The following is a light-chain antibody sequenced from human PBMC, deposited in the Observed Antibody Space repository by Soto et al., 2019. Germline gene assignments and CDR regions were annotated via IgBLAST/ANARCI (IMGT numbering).Light chain of an antibody. CDR1: SSDVGGYNY. Sequence: QSALTQPPSAYGSPGQSVTISCTGTSSDVGGYNYVSWYQQHPGKAPKLMIYEVSKRHSGVPDRFSGSKSGNPASLTVSGLQAEDEADYYCSSYAGSNNLGVFGGGTKLPVL. CDR2: EVS. V-gene: IGLV2-8*01. CDR3: SSYAGSNNLGV. J-gene: IGLJ2*01.